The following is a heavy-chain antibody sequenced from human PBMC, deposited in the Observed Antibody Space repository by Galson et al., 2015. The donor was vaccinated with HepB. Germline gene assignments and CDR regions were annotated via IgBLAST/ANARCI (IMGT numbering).Heavy chain of an antibody. CDR3: ARDLWSAAGFPGI. CDR2: ISYDGSIK. J-gene: IGHJ4*02. Sequence: SLRLSCAASGFTFSSYAMHWVRQAPGKGLEWAAVISYDGSIKHYGDSVKGRFTISRDNSKNTLYVQMNSLRAEDTAVYYCARDLWSAAGFPGIWGQGTLVTVYS. CDR1: GFTFSSYA. D-gene: IGHD6-13*01. V-gene: IGHV3-30-3*01.